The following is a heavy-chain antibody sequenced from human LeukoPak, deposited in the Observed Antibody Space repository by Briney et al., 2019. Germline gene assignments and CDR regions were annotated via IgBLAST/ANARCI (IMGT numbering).Heavy chain of an antibody. Sequence: SETLSLTCAVYGGSFSGYYWSWIRQSPGKGLEWIGEINHSGSTNYNPSLKSRVSMSVDTSKNQFSLKLSSVTAADTAVYYCASRIAVSKFDYWGQGTLVTVSS. CDR1: GGSFSGYY. CDR3: ASRIAVSKFDY. CDR2: INHSGST. D-gene: IGHD6-19*01. V-gene: IGHV4-34*01. J-gene: IGHJ4*02.